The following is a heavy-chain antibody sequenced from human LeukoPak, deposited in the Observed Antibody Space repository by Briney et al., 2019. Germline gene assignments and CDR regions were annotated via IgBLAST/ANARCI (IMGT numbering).Heavy chain of an antibody. CDR3: ASAWIQLWSEYWYFDL. Sequence: PSETLSLTCAVYGGSFSGYYWSWIRQPPGKGLEWIGEINHSGSTNYNPSLKSRVTISVDTSKNQFSLKLSSVTAADTAVYYCASAWIQLWSEYWYFDLWGRGTLVTVSS. J-gene: IGHJ2*01. CDR1: GGSFSGYY. CDR2: INHSGST. D-gene: IGHD5-18*01. V-gene: IGHV4-34*01.